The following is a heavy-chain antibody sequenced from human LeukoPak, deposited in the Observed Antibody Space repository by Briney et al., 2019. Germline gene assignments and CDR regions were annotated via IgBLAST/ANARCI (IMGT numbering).Heavy chain of an antibody. CDR3: ARDSYYYGSGSYYLPDS. V-gene: IGHV1-2*02. J-gene: IGHJ5*01. CDR2: INPNSGGT. D-gene: IGHD3-10*01. Sequence: GASVKVSCKASGYTFTGYYMHWVRQAPGQGLEWMGWINPNSGGTKYAQKFQGRVTMTRDTSISTAYMELSRLRSDDTAVYYCARDSYYYGSGSYYLPDSWGQGTLVTVSS. CDR1: GYTFTGYY.